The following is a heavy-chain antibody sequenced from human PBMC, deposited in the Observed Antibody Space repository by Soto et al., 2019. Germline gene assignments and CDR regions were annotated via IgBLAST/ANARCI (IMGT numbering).Heavy chain of an antibody. CDR3: AKVHRQWLLTPIDY. V-gene: IGHV3-23*01. CDR1: GFTFSSYA. Sequence: GGSLRLSCAASGFTFSSYAMSWVCQAPGKGLEWVSAISGSGGSTYYADSVKGRFTISRDNSKNTLYLQMNSLRAEDTAVYYCAKVHRQWLLTPIDYWGQGTLVTVSS. D-gene: IGHD3-22*01. CDR2: ISGSGGST. J-gene: IGHJ4*02.